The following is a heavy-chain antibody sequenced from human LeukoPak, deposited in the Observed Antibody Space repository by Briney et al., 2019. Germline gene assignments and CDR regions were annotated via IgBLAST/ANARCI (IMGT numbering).Heavy chain of an antibody. Sequence: PGGSLRLSCAASGFTFSNYAMHWVRQAPGKGLEWVAVISYDGSNKYYADSLKGRFTISRDNSKNTLYLQVNSLIPEDTAVYYCAKVKDPYEVLYWFDPWGQGTLVTVSS. CDR3: AKVKDPYEVLYWFDP. J-gene: IGHJ5*02. D-gene: IGHD2-15*01. V-gene: IGHV3-30-3*01. CDR1: GFTFSNYA. CDR2: ISYDGSNK.